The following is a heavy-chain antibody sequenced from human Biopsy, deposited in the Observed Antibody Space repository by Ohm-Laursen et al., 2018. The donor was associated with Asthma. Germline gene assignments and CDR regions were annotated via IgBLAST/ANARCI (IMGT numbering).Heavy chain of an antibody. D-gene: IGHD3-3*01. CDR3: AKERYYDFWSGYPI. CDR1: GFSFNSYS. V-gene: IGHV3-30*18. J-gene: IGHJ3*02. CDR2: MSFDGRQT. Sequence: SLRLSCTASGFSFNSYSMHWVRQAPGKGLEWVAVMSFDGRQTYYADSVKGRFTISRDNSKNTLYLQMNSLRAEDTAVYYCAKERYYDFWSGYPIWGQGTMVTVSS.